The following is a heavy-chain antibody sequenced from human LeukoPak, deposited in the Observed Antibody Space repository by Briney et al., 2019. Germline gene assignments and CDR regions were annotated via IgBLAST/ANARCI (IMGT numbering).Heavy chain of an antibody. D-gene: IGHD5-18*01. CDR2: IYHSGST. CDR1: GYSLSSGYY. V-gene: IGHV4-38-2*02. J-gene: IGHJ4*02. CDR3: ARDLHGGYSYGYEFDY. Sequence: SETLSLTCAVSGYSLSSGYYWGWIRPPPGKGLEWIGSIYHSGSTYYNPSLKSRVTISVDTSKNQFSLKLSSVTAADTAVYYCARDLHGGYSYGYEFDYWGQGTLVTVSS.